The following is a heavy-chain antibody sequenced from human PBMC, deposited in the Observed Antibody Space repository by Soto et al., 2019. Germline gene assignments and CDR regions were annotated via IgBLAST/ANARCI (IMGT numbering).Heavy chain of an antibody. CDR1: GYTFTSHA. D-gene: IGHD6-13*01. CDR3: AXDGXAAAGTSWFDP. V-gene: IGHV1-3*05. CDR2: INAGNGNT. Sequence: QVQLVQSGAEEKKPGASVKVSCKASGYTFTSHAXXXXXXXXXXXXXXMGWINAGNGNTKYSQKFQGRVTITTDTXXXXXXXXXXXXXXXXXXXXXCAXDGXAAAGTSWFDPWGQGTLVTVSS. J-gene: IGHJ5*02.